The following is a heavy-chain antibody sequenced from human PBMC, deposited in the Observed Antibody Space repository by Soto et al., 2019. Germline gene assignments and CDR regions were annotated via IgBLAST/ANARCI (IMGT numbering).Heavy chain of an antibody. D-gene: IGHD1-1*01. J-gene: IGHJ5*02. CDR3: ARHVNNWNDRSPDWFDP. CDR1: GGSISSSSYY. Sequence: SETLSLTCTVSGGSISSSSYYWGWIRQPPGKGLEWIGSIYYSGSTYYNPSLKSRVTISVDTSKNQFSLKLSSVTAADTAVYYCARHVNNWNDRSPDWFDPWGQGTLVTVSS. V-gene: IGHV4-39*01. CDR2: IYYSGST.